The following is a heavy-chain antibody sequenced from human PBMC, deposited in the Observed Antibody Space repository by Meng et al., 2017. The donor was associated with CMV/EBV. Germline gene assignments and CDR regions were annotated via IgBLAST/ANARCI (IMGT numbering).Heavy chain of an antibody. D-gene: IGHD2-21*02. CDR3: ARQGGGDWGDY. CDR2: IYYSGST. V-gene: IGHV4-39*01. Sequence: ESLKISCTVSGGSISSSSYYWGWLRQPPGKGLEWIGGIYYSGSTYYNQSLKSRFTISVDTSKNQFSLKLSSVTAADTAVYYCARQGGGDWGDYWGQGTLVTVSS. CDR1: GGSISSSSYY. J-gene: IGHJ4*02.